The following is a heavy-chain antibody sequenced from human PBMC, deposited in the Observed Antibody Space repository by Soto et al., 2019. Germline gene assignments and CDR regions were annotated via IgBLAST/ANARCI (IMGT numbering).Heavy chain of an antibody. J-gene: IGHJ6*02. CDR3: ARVVRGVISYYGMDV. Sequence: GGSLRLSCAASGFTVSSNYMSWVRQAPGKGLEWVSVICSGGSTYYADSVKGRFTTSRDNSKNTLYLQMNSLRAEDTAVYYCARVVRGVISYYGMDVWGQGTTVTVSS. CDR2: ICSGGST. D-gene: IGHD3-10*01. CDR1: GFTVSSNY. V-gene: IGHV3-53*01.